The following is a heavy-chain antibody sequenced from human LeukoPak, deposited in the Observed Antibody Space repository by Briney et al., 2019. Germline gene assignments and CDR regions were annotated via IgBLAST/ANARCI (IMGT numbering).Heavy chain of an antibody. V-gene: IGHV4-39*01. D-gene: IGHD3-10*01. CDR2: INYSGTT. CDR3: ARRGAGLNWFDP. J-gene: IGHJ5*02. CDR1: GGSISSSSFY. Sequence: KASETLSLTCTVSGGSISSSSFYWAWIRQPPGKGLEWIASINYSGTTYYNPSLKSRVSISVDTSKYQFSLKLSSVTAADTVVYYCARRGAGLNWFDPWGQGTLVTVSS.